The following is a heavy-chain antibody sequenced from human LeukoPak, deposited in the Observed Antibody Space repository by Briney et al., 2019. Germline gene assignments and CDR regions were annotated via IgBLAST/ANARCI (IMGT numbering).Heavy chain of an antibody. D-gene: IGHD3-9*01. CDR3: ASGDTDYDILTGSGFDY. CDR1: GFTFSSYA. J-gene: IGHJ4*02. Sequence: GGSLRLSCAAYGFTFSSYAMHWVRQAPGKGLEWVAVISYDGSNKYYADSVKGRFTISRDNSKNTLYLQMNSLRAEDTAVYYCASGDTDYDILTGSGFDYWGQGTLVTVSS. V-gene: IGHV3-30-3*01. CDR2: ISYDGSNK.